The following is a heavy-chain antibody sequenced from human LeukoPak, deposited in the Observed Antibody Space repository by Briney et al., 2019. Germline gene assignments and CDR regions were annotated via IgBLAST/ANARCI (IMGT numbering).Heavy chain of an antibody. CDR2: ISSSSSYI. J-gene: IGHJ6*02. CDR1: GFTFSSYS. Sequence: GGSLRLSCAASGFTFSSYSMKWVRQAPGKGLEWVSSISSSSSYIYYADSVKGRFTISRDNAKNSLYLQMNSLRAEDTAVYYCAKKVIAAAVSYYGMDVWGQGTTVTVSS. CDR3: AKKVIAAAVSYYGMDV. D-gene: IGHD6-13*01. V-gene: IGHV3-21*01.